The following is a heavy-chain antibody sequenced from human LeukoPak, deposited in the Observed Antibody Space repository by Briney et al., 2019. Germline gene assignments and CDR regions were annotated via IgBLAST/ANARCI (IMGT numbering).Heavy chain of an antibody. J-gene: IGHJ4*02. Sequence: GRSLRLSCAASGFTLEDYAMHWVRQAPGKGLEWVSLMSLDGFTTSYADSVKGRFTISRDNSKNSLYLQMDSLRTEDTALYYCAKGGFLEWLIDFWGQGTLVTVSS. CDR3: AKGGFLEWLIDF. V-gene: IGHV3-43*01. CDR1: GFTLEDYA. D-gene: IGHD3-3*01. CDR2: MSLDGFTT.